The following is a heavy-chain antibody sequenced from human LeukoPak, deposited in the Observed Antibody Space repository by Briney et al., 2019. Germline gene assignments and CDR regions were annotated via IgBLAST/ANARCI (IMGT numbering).Heavy chain of an antibody. J-gene: IGHJ4*02. V-gene: IGHV3-11*04. CDR1: GFTFSDYY. CDR2: ISSGSRTT. CDR3: ARAVTTVTLFDL. D-gene: IGHD4-17*01. Sequence: PGGSLRLSCAASGFTFSDYYMGWIRQAPGKGLEWISYISSGSRTTYYADSVKGRLTISRDNANNLLQLQMNSLTAEDTAVYYCARAVTTVTLFDLWGQGTLVTISS.